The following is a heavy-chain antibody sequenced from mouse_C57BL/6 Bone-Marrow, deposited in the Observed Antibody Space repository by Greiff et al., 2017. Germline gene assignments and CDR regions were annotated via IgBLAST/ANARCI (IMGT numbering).Heavy chain of an antibody. CDR2: ISSGGSYT. J-gene: IGHJ2*01. Sequence: EVKLVESGGDLVKPGGSLKLSCAASGFTFSSYGMSWVRQTPDKRLEWVATISSGGSYTYYPDSVKGRFTISRDNAKNTLYLQMSSLKFEDTAMYYCARRDWSYYFDYWGQGTTLTVSS. V-gene: IGHV5-6*02. CDR3: ARRDWSYYFDY. D-gene: IGHD4-1*01. CDR1: GFTFSSYG.